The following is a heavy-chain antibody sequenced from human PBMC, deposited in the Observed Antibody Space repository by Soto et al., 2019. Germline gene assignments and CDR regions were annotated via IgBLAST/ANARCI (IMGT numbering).Heavy chain of an antibody. J-gene: IGHJ4*02. CDR1: GFAFSSYA. CDR2: ISYDGSNK. D-gene: IGHD2-2*01. CDR3: ARLDIVLVPAARTFDY. Sequence: PGGSLRLSCAASGFAFSSYAMHWVRQAPGKGLEWVAVISYDGSNKYYADSVKGRFTISRDNSKNTLYLQMNSLRAEDTAVYYCARLDIVLVPAARTFDYWAQGT. V-gene: IGHV3-30-3*01.